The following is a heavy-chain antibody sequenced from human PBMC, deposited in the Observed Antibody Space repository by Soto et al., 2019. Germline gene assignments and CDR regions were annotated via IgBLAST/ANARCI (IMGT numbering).Heavy chain of an antibody. CDR1: GGCISSSSYY. J-gene: IGHJ4*02. CDR2: IYYSGST. CDR3: ARTEGWLEGTHYFDY. V-gene: IGHV4-39*01. D-gene: IGHD5-12*01. Sequence: ASLSLTCTVSGGCISSSSYYWGWIRQPPGKGLEWIGSIYYSGSTYYNPSLKSRVTISVDTSKNQFSLKLSSVTAADTAVYYCARTEGWLEGTHYFDYWGQRTLVTVSS.